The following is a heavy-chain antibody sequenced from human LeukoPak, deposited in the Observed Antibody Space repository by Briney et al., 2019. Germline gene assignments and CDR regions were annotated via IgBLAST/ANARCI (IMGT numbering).Heavy chain of an antibody. V-gene: IGHV4-59*12. Sequence: SETLSLTCSVSGGSISRFYWSWIRQSPGKGLEWIGYIYSNGSTKYNVSLKSRVTMSVDTSKGQFSLKLSSVTAADTAVYYCARDMVREPYNWFESWGQGTLVTVAS. CDR3: ARDMVREPYNWFES. CDR2: IYSNGST. CDR1: GGSISRFY. D-gene: IGHD3-10*01. J-gene: IGHJ5*01.